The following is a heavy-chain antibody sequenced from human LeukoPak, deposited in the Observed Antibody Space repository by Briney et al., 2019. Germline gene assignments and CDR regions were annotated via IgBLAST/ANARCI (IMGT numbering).Heavy chain of an antibody. V-gene: IGHV4-30-2*01. J-gene: IGHJ4*02. CDR2: IYHSGST. CDR1: GGSISSGGYS. D-gene: IGHD1-7*01. CDR3: ARVGWNYYFDY. Sequence: SETLSLTCAVSGGSISSGGYSWSWIRQPPGKGLEWIGYIYHSGSTYYNPSLKSRVTISVDRSKNQFSLKLGSVTAADTAVYYCARVGWNYYFDYWGQGTLVTVSS.